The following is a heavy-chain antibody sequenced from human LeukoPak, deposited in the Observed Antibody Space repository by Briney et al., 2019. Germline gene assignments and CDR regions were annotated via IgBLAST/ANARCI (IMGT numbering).Heavy chain of an antibody. CDR1: GYTLTELS. V-gene: IGHV1-24*01. CDR3: ATGARLWRHYFDY. D-gene: IGHD5-18*01. Sequence: GASVKVSCKVSGYTLTELSMHWARQAPGKGLEWMGGFDPEDGGTIYAQKFQGRVTMTEDTSTDTAYMELSSLRSEDTAVYYCATGARLWRHYFDYWGQGTLVTVSS. CDR2: FDPEDGGT. J-gene: IGHJ4*02.